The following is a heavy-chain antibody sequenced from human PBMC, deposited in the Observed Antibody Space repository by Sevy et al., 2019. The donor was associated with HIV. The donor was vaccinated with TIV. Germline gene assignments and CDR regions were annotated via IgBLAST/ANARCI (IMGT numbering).Heavy chain of an antibody. V-gene: IGHV1-18*04. Sequence: ASVKVSCKTSGYTFTPYYMHWVRQAPGQGLEWMGWISGYNGETHYAQKFQGRVTMTRETSTTTAYMELRSLKFEDTALYYCAAISTTSVFDPWGQGTLVTVSS. CDR1: GYTFTPYY. J-gene: IGHJ5*02. CDR3: AAISTTSVFDP. D-gene: IGHD1-7*01. CDR2: ISGYNGET.